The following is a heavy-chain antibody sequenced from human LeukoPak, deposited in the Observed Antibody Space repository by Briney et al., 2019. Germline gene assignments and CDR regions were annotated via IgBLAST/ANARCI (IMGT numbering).Heavy chain of an antibody. CDR3: AREGSSSWFDY. Sequence: SETLSLTCTVSGGSISSYYWSWIRQPPGKGLEWIGDIYYSGSTNYNPSLKSRVTISVNTSKNQFSLKLSSVTAADTAVSYCAREGSSSWFDYWGQGTLVTVSS. J-gene: IGHJ4*02. V-gene: IGHV4-59*01. CDR2: IYYSGST. D-gene: IGHD6-13*01. CDR1: GGSISSYY.